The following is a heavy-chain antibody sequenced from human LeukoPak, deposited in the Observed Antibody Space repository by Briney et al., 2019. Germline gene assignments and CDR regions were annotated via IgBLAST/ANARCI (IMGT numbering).Heavy chain of an antibody. CDR2: ITGSGGST. CDR1: GFTFSSYG. V-gene: IGHV3-23*01. J-gene: IGHJ4*02. Sequence: GGSLRLSCAASGFTFSSYGMIWVRQAPGKGLEWVSAITGSGGSTYYADSVKGRFTISRDNSKNTLYPQMNSLRAEDTAVYYCAKAILFRGDTYFDYWGQGTLVTVSS. D-gene: IGHD3-10*01. CDR3: AKAILFRGDTYFDY.